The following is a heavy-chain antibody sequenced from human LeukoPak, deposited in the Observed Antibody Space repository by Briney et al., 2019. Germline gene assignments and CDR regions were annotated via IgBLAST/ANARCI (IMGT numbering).Heavy chain of an antibody. D-gene: IGHD2-2*01. V-gene: IGHV1-69*13. CDR1: GGTFSSYA. CDR3: ARAPSVVAPYFDY. CDR2: IIPIFGTA. Sequence: SVKVSCKASGGTFSSYAISWVRQAPGQGLEWMGGIIPIFGTANYAQKFQGRVTITADESTSTAYMELSSLRSEDTAVYYWARAPSVVAPYFDYWGQGTLVTVSS. J-gene: IGHJ4*02.